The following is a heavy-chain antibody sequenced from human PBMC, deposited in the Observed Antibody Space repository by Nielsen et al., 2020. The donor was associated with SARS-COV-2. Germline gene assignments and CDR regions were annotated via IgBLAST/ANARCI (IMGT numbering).Heavy chain of an antibody. Sequence: ASVKVPSKVSVYTLTELSMHWVRQAPAKGLEWMGGFDPEVGETIYAQKFQGRVTMTEDTSTDTAYMELSSLRSEDTAVYYFATSPAYFDWLLPLNWGQGTLVTVSS. CDR1: VYTLTELS. J-gene: IGHJ4*02. CDR3: ATSPAYFDWLLPLN. D-gene: IGHD3-9*01. CDR2: FDPEVGET. V-gene: IGHV1-24*01.